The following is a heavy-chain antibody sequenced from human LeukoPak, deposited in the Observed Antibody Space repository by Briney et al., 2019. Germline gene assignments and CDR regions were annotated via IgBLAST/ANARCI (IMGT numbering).Heavy chain of an antibody. CDR3: AKGMPPSLLLWFGEPQFDP. J-gene: IGHJ5*02. D-gene: IGHD3-10*01. Sequence: GGSLRLSCAASGFTSSSYGMHWVRQAPGKGLEWVAVISYDGSNKYYADSVKGRFTISRDNSKNTLYLQMNSLRAEDTAVYYCAKGMPPSLLLWFGEPQFDPWGQGTLVTVSS. CDR1: GFTSSSYG. V-gene: IGHV3-30*18. CDR2: ISYDGSNK.